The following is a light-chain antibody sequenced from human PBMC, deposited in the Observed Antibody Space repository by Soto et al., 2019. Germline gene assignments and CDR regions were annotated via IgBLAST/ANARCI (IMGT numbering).Light chain of an antibody. J-gene: IGLJ1*01. CDR3: SAFTGTTYV. CDR1: SSDVGGNTY. Sequence: QSVLTQPASVSGSPGQSITISCTGTSSDVGGNTYVSWYQHYPGKAPKLMICDVSNRPSGVSNRFSGSKSGNTASLTISGLQAEDEADYYCSAFTGTTYVFGTGTKVTVL. CDR2: DVS. V-gene: IGLV2-14*03.